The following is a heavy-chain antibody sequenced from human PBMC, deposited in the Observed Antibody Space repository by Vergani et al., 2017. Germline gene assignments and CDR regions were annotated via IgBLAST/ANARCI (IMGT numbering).Heavy chain of an antibody. CDR1: GFTFSSYG. Sequence: VQLVESGGGVVQPGRSLRLSCAASGFTFSSYGMHWVRQAPGKGLEWVSAISGSGGSTYYADSVKGRFTISRDNSKNTLYLQMNSLRAEDTAVYYCAKVPRYSSYGMDVWGQGTTVTGSS. CDR3: AKVPRYSSYGMDV. CDR2: ISGSGGST. D-gene: IGHD5-18*01. V-gene: IGHV3-23*04. J-gene: IGHJ6*02.